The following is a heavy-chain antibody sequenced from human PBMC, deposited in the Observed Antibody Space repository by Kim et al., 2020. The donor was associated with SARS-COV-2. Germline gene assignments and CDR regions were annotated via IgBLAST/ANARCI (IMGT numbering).Heavy chain of an antibody. D-gene: IGHD3-10*01. CDR1: GFTFSSYG. J-gene: IGHJ1*01. V-gene: IGHV3-30*03. CDR3: ATLSYYGSGSRIRTTEY. CDR2: ISYDGSNK. Sequence: GGSLRLSCAASGFTFSSYGMHWVRQAPGKGLEWVAVISYDGSNKYYADSVKGRFTISRDNSKNTLYLQMNSLRAEDTAVYYCATLSYYGSGSRIRTTEY.